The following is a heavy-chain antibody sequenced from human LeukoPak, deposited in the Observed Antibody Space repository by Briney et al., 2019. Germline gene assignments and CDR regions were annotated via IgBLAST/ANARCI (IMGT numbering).Heavy chain of an antibody. D-gene: IGHD3-22*01. Sequence: GGSLRLSCAASGFTFSSYEMNWVRQAPGKGLEWVSYISSSGSTIYYADSVKSRFTISRDNAKNSLYLQMNSLRAEDTAVYYCAKESGYYPNYFDYWGQGTLVTVSS. CDR2: ISSSGSTI. CDR3: AKESGYYPNYFDY. J-gene: IGHJ4*02. V-gene: IGHV3-48*03. CDR1: GFTFSSYE.